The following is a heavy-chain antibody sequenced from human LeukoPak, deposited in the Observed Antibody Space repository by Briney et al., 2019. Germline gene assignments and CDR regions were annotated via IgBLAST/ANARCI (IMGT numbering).Heavy chain of an antibody. V-gene: IGHV1-46*01. CDR1: GGTFTSDY. CDR3: ARLAVAGKGWFDP. D-gene: IGHD6-19*01. J-gene: IGHJ5*02. CDR2: INPSGGST. Sequence: GASVKVSCKASGGTFTSDYMHWVRQAPGQGLEWMGIINPSGGSTSYAQKFQGRVTMTRDTSTSTVYMELSSLRSEDTAVYYCARLAVAGKGWFDPWGQGTLVTVSS.